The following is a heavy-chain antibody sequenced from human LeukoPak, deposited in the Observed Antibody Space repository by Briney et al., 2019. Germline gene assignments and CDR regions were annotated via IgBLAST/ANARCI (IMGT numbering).Heavy chain of an antibody. D-gene: IGHD3-10*01. V-gene: IGHV4-59*11. Sequence: SETLSLTCSVSGGSITSHFWSWIRQPPGKGLEWIGYIHYSGSTNYNPSLKSRVTISPDTSKNQLFLKLNSVTAADTAVYYCAREGTELWFGELFDWGQGTLVTVSS. CDR1: GGSITSHF. J-gene: IGHJ4*02. CDR2: IHYSGST. CDR3: AREGTELWFGELFD.